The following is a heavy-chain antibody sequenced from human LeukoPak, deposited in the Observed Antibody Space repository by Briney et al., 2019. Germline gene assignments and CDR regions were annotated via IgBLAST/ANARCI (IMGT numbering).Heavy chain of an antibody. D-gene: IGHD3-10*01. Sequence: SVKVSCKASGYTFTSYAMNWVRQAPGQGLEWMGGIIPIFATANYAQKFQGTVTISADESTSTVYMEMSSLRSEDTAVYYCARDSEVRRNLWHYWGQGTLVTVSS. J-gene: IGHJ4*02. CDR2: IIPIFATA. V-gene: IGHV1-69*13. CDR1: GYTFTSYA. CDR3: ARDSEVRRNLWHY.